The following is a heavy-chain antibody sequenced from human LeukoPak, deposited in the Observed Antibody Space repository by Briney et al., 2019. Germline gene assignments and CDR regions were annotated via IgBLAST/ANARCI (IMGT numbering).Heavy chain of an antibody. Sequence: SETLSLTCAVSGYSISSGCYWGWIRQPPGKGLEWIGSIYHSGSTYYNPSLKSRVTISVDTSKNQFSLKLSSVTAADTAVYYCARQGRSSSSEPFDIWGQGTMVTVSS. J-gene: IGHJ3*02. CDR2: IYHSGST. CDR3: ARQGRSSSSEPFDI. D-gene: IGHD6-13*01. V-gene: IGHV4-38-2*01. CDR1: GYSISSGCY.